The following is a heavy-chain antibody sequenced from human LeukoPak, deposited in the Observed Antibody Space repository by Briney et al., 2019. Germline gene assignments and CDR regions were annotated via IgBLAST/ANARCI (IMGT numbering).Heavy chain of an antibody. D-gene: IGHD3-22*01. CDR3: ARDPSYYDSSGYSDY. J-gene: IGHJ4*02. V-gene: IGHV1-69*04. CDR1: GGTFSSYA. Sequence: SVKVSCKASGGTFSSYAISWVRQAPGQGLEWMGRIIPILGIANYAQKFQGRVTITADKPTSTAYMELSSLRSEDTAVYYCARDPSYYDSSGYSDYWGQGTLVTVSS. CDR2: IIPILGIA.